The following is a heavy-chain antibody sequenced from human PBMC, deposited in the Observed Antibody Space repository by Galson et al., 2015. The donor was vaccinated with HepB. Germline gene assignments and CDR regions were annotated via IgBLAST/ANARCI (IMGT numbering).Heavy chain of an antibody. CDR2: IDHNESP. Sequence: ETLSLTCAVFGESFSGYYWIWIRQPPGKGLEWIGEIDHNESPNYNPSLKSRVTISIDTSKSQFSLKLTSVTAADTAVYYCVRGPPAGGVIVYVDYGMDVWGQGTTVTVSS. D-gene: IGHD3-16*02. V-gene: IGHV4-34*01. CDR1: GESFSGYY. J-gene: IGHJ6*02. CDR3: VRGPPAGGVIVYVDYGMDV.